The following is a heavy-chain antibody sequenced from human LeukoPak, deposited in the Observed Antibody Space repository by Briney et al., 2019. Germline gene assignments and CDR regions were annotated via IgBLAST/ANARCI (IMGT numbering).Heavy chain of an antibody. D-gene: IGHD1-1*01. J-gene: IGHJ4*02. CDR2: IYYSGST. CDR1: GGSISSGGYY. CDR3: ARDGRTPFDY. Sequence: SETLSLTCTVSGGSISSGGYYWSWIRQHPGKGLEWIGYIYYSGSTYYNPSLKSRVTISVDTSKNQFSLKLSSVTAAGTAVYYCARDGRTPFDYWGQGTLVTVSS. V-gene: IGHV4-31*03.